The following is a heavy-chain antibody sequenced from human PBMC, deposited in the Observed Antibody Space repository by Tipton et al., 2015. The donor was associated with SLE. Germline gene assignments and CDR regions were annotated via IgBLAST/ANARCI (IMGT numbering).Heavy chain of an antibody. CDR3: ARKGIVGATTGFDY. V-gene: IGHV4-34*01. D-gene: IGHD1-26*01. CDR2: INHSGST. Sequence: TLSLTCAVYGGSFSGYYWSWIRQPPGKGLEWIGEINHSGSTNYNPPLKSRVTISVDTSKNQFSLKLSSVTAADTAVYYCARKGIVGATTGFDYWGQGTLVTVSS. J-gene: IGHJ4*02. CDR1: GGSFSGYY.